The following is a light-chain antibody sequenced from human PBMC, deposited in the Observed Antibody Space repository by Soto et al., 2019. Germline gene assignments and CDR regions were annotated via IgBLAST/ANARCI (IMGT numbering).Light chain of an antibody. CDR2: GAS. CDR1: QSVHSN. J-gene: IGKJ3*01. V-gene: IGKV3-15*01. Sequence: EMVMTQSPATLSVSPGETATLSCRASQSVHSNLAWYQQKPGQAPGLLIYGASTRATGIPARFSGSGSGTEFAITISSLQSEDFAVYYCRHYNDWPFTFGPGTRVDIK. CDR3: RHYNDWPFT.